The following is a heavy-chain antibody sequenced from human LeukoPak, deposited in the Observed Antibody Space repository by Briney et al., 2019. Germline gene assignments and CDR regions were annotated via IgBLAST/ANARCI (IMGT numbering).Heavy chain of an antibody. Sequence: GGSLRLSCAASGFTFSSYGMHWVRQAPGKGLEWVAFIRYDGSNKYYADSVKGRFTISRDNSKNTLYLQMNSLRAEDTAVYYCAKPPARYCSGGSCYSGYYYYYMDVWGKGTTVTVSS. V-gene: IGHV3-30*02. D-gene: IGHD2-15*01. J-gene: IGHJ6*03. CDR2: IRYDGSNK. CDR3: AKPPARYCSGGSCYSGYYYYYMDV. CDR1: GFTFSSYG.